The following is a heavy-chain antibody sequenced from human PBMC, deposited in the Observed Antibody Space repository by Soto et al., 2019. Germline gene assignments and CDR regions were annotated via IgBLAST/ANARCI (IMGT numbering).Heavy chain of an antibody. D-gene: IGHD6-19*01. V-gene: IGHV4-4*07. CDR2: IYTSGST. CDR1: GASISSYY. Sequence: QVQLQESGPGLVKPSEPLSLTCTDSGASISSYYWSWIRRPPGKGLEWIGLIYTSGSTNYNPSLKSRLTMSVDTSKHQFSLKLSSVADADTALYDCTGSGGSGRNAFDIWGQGTMVTVSS. CDR3: TGSGGSGRNAFDI. J-gene: IGHJ3*02.